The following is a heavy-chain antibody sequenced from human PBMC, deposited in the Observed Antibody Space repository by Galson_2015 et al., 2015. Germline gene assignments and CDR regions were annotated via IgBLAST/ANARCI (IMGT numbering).Heavy chain of an antibody. Sequence: SVKVSCKASGYTFTNYFIQWVRQASGQGLEWVGAINPSGAATFYAQKLQGRVTMTRDTPTSTVYVELSSLGSEDTAVYYCARELGGTYYFDYWGLGTLVTVSS. CDR2: INPSGAAT. CDR3: ARELGGTYYFDY. D-gene: IGHD3-10*01. J-gene: IGHJ4*02. V-gene: IGHV1-46*04. CDR1: GYTFTNYF.